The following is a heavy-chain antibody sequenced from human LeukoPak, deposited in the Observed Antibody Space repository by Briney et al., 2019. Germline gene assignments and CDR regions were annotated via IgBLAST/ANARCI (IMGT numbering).Heavy chain of an antibody. CDR3: ASTGSWGASDY. J-gene: IGHJ4*02. CDR1: GGSISSHY. CDR2: IYYSGST. Sequence: SETLSLTCTVSGGSISSHYWSWIRQPPGKGLEWIGYIYYSGSTNYNPSLKSRVTISVDTSKNQFSLKLSSVTAADTAVYYCASTGSWGASDYWGQGTLVTVSS. D-gene: IGHD3-16*01. V-gene: IGHV4-59*11.